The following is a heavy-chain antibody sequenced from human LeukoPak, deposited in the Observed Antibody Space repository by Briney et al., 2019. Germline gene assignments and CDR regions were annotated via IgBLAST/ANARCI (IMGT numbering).Heavy chain of an antibody. V-gene: IGHV1-2*02. CDR3: ARVRVRIAAAGTCWFDP. D-gene: IGHD6-13*01. CDR1: GYTFTGYY. J-gene: IGHJ5*02. CDR2: ITPNSGGT. Sequence: ASVKVSCKASGYTFTGYYMHWVRQAPGQGLEWMGWITPNSGGTNYAQKFQGRVTMTRGTSISTAYMELSRLRSDDTAVYYCARVRVRIAAAGTCWFDPWGQGTLVTVSS.